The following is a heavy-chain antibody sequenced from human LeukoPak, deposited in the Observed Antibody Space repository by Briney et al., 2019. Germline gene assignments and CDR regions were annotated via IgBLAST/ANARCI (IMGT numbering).Heavy chain of an antibody. Sequence: PGGSLRLSCEASGLAFRNFAMSWVRQAPGKGLEWVSGMTGSGGSSYYADSVNGRFTISRDNAKNTLYLQMNNLRADDTALYYCAKMKGQRLNDYCMDVWGKGTTVTVSS. J-gene: IGHJ6*03. CDR2: MTGSGGSS. CDR1: GLAFRNFA. CDR3: AKMKGQRLNDYCMDV. V-gene: IGHV3-23*01.